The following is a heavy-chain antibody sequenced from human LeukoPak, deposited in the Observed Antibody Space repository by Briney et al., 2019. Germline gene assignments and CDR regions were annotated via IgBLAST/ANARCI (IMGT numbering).Heavy chain of an antibody. D-gene: IGHD6-13*01. CDR2: ISYDGSNK. CDR1: GFNFGSDA. J-gene: IGHJ4*02. CDR3: AKGRAAAGILDY. Sequence: PGRSLRLSCTASGFNFGSDAMHWVRQAPGKGLEWVAVISYDGSNKYYADYLKGRFTISRDNPKNTLYLQMNSLRAEDTAVYYCAKGRAAAGILDYWGQGTLVTVSS. V-gene: IGHV3-30*18.